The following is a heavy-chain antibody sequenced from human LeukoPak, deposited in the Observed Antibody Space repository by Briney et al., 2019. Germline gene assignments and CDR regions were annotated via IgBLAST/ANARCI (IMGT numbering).Heavy chain of an antibody. CDR3: ATQEYYDSSGYYSGARAFDI. CDR2: INAGNGNT. D-gene: IGHD3-22*01. CDR1: GYTFTSYA. J-gene: IGHJ3*02. Sequence: ASVKVSCKASGYTFTSYAMHWVRQAPGQGLEWMGWINAGNGNTKYSQKFQGRVTITRDTSASTAYMELSSLRSEDTAVYYCATQEYYDSSGYYSGARAFDIWGQGTMVTVSS. V-gene: IGHV1-3*01.